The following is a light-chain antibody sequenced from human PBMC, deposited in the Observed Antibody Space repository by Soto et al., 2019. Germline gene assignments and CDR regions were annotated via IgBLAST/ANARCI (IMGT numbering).Light chain of an antibody. J-gene: IGLJ2*01. CDR3: CSYAGSDIFVV. V-gene: IGLV2-23*02. CDR2: EDS. CDR1: SSDVGKYNL. Sequence: QSALTQPASVSGSPGQSITISCTGSSSDVGKYNLVSWYQWHPGKAPKLMIYEDSQRPSGVSNRFSGSKSGNTASLTISGLQAEDEDDYYCCSYAGSDIFVVFGGGTKVTVL.